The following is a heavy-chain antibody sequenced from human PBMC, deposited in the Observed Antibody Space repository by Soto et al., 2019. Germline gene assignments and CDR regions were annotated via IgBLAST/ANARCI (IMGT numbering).Heavy chain of an antibody. V-gene: IGHV1-69*01. CDR2: IIPIFGTA. CDR1: GGTFSSYA. J-gene: IGHJ6*02. Sequence: QVQLVQSGAEVKKPGSSVKVSCKASGGTFSSYAISWVRQAPGQGLEWMVGIIPIFGTANYAQKFQGRVTITADESTSTAYMELSSLRSEDTAVYYCARDGGGSSSYYYYYGMDVWGQGTTVTVSS. CDR3: ARDGGGSSSYYYYYGMDV. D-gene: IGHD6-6*01.